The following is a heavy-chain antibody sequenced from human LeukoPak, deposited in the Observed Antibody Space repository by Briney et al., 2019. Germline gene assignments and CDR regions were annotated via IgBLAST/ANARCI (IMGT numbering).Heavy chain of an antibody. V-gene: IGHV4-30-2*01. CDR1: GVSINSDAYF. D-gene: IGHD4-17*01. CDR2: IYHSGNT. J-gene: IGHJ6*02. CDR3: ARVYQDYGDLDSDCYYYGMDV. Sequence: SQTLSLTCTVSGVSINSDAYFWSWIRQPPGKGLEWIGYIYHSGNTYYNPSLKSRVIISLDTSKNQFSLKLSSVTAADTAVYYCARVYQDYGDLDSDCYYYGMDVWGQGTTVTVSS.